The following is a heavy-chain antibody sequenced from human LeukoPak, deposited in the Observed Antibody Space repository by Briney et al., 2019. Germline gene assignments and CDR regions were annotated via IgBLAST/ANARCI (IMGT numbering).Heavy chain of an antibody. CDR2: ISSNGGGT. J-gene: IGHJ4*02. CDR3: VKVGPSGNYVSMNYFDS. CDR1: GFTFSNYA. D-gene: IGHD1-7*01. Sequence: GGSLTLSCAASGFTFSNYAMHLLRQAPGKGLEYVSAISSNGGGTYYADSVKGTLTISRDNSKTTLYLQMSSLRAEDTAVSYCVKVGPSGNYVSMNYFDSWGQGTLVTVSS. V-gene: IGHV3-64D*06.